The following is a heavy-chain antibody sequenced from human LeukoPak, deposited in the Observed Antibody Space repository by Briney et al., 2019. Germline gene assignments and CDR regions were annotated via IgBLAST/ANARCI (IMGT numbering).Heavy chain of an antibody. CDR2: IYYSGST. CDR3: ARHAGGITATGTRPFDY. J-gene: IGHJ4*02. Sequence: WETLSLTCTVSGASFSSSTYYWGWIRQRPGKGLEWIGSIYYSGSTYYNPSLKSRVTMPGHTTKTQFNLKLSSVTAADTAVYYCARHAGGITATGTRPFDYWGQGTLVTVSS. V-gene: IGHV4-39*01. D-gene: IGHD6-13*01. CDR1: GASFSSSTYY.